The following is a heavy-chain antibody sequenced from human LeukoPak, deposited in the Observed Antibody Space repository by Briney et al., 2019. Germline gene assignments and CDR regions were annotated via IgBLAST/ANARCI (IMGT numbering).Heavy chain of an antibody. CDR1: GFTFSSYS. CDR3: ARDDYYDSSIDY. Sequence: PGGSLRLSCAASGFTFSSYSMNWVRQTPGKGLEWVSSISSSSSYIYYADSVKGRFTISRDNAKNSLYLQMNSQRAEDTAVYCCARDDYYDSSIDYWGQGTLVTVSP. CDR2: ISSSSSYI. D-gene: IGHD3-22*01. J-gene: IGHJ4*02. V-gene: IGHV3-21*01.